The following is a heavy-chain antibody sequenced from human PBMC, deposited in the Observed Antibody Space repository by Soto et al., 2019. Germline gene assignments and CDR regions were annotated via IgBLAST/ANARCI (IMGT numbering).Heavy chain of an antibody. V-gene: IGHV1-18*01. J-gene: IGHJ4*02. Sequence: QVQLVQSGAEVKKPGASVKVSRKASGYTFTTKGFSWVRQAPGQGLEWMGWISAYSGNTNYAQKLQGRVTMTTDTSTDTAYMELGSLRSDDTAVDYCVRTYSNNWNAAYFDYWGQGTLVIVSS. CDR2: ISAYSGNT. CDR1: GYTFTTKG. CDR3: VRTYSNNWNAAYFDY. D-gene: IGHD1-1*01.